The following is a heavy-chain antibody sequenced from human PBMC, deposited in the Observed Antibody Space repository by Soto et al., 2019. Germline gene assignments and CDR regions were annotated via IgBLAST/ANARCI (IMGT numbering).Heavy chain of an antibody. CDR2: ITRKTDGGTT. J-gene: IGHJ2*01. CDR1: GFTLSNAW. D-gene: IGHD6-19*01. CDR3: TAPAVASLYWYVDL. V-gene: IGHV3-15*01. Sequence: GGSLRLSCAVSGFTLSNAWMSWVREAPGKGLEWVARITRKTDGGTTDYAAPVKGRFTISRDDSKNTLSLKMNSLKTEDTGVYYCTAPAVASLYWYVDLGGRGTRVSVSS.